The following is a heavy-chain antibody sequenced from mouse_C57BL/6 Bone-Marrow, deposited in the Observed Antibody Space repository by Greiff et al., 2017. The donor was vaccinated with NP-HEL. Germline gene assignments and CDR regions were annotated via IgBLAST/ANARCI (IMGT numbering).Heavy chain of an antibody. CDR2: IRSKSSNYAT. CDR1: GFTFNTYA. Sequence: EVKLVESGGGLVQPKGSLKLSCAASGFTFNTYAMHWVRQAPGKGLEWVARIRSKSSNYATYYADSVKDRFTISRDDSQSMLYLQMNNLKTEDTAMYYCVREGLYGSSYGFAYWGQGTLVTVSA. V-gene: IGHV10-3*01. D-gene: IGHD1-1*01. J-gene: IGHJ3*01. CDR3: VREGLYGSSYGFAY.